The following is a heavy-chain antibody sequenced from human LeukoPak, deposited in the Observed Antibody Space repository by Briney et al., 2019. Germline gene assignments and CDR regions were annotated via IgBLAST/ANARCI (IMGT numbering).Heavy chain of an antibody. CDR2: IYSGST. J-gene: IGHJ5*02. V-gene: IGHV4-59*01. CDR3: ARDPGPWFDP. Sequence: PSETLSLTCTVSGGSISSYYWSWIRQPPGKGLEWIGYIYSGSTNYNPSLKSRVTISVDTSKNQSSLKLSSVTAADTAVYYCARDPGPWFDPWGQGTLVTVSS. D-gene: IGHD7-27*01. CDR1: GGSISSYY.